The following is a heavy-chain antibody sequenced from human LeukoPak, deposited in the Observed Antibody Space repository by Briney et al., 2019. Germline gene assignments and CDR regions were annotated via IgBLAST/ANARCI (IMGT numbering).Heavy chain of an antibody. Sequence: GGSLRLSCAASGFTFRSYAMSWVRQAPGKGLEWVSAISGSGGSTYYADSVKGRFTISRDNYKKTLYLQMNRLRAEDTAVYYCAKDPISTLLYFDWENAFDIWGQGTMVTVSS. J-gene: IGHJ3*02. CDR1: GFTFRSYA. CDR2: ISGSGGST. D-gene: IGHD3-9*01. V-gene: IGHV3-23*01. CDR3: AKDPISTLLYFDWENAFDI.